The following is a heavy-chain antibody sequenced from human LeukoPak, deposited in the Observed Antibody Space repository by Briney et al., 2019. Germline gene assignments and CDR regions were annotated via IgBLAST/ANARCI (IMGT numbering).Heavy chain of an antibody. CDR2: IIPIFGTA. CDR1: GGTFIGYA. CDR3: ARDNYGDYACLY. J-gene: IGHJ4*02. V-gene: IGHV1-69*01. Sequence: SVKVSCKASGGTFIGYAISWVRQAPGQGLEWMGGIIPIFGTANYAQKFQGRVTITADESTSTAYMELSSLRSEDTAVYYCARDNYGDYACLYWGQGTLVTVSS. D-gene: IGHD4-17*01.